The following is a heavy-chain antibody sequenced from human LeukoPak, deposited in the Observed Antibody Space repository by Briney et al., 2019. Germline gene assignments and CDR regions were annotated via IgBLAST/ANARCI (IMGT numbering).Heavy chain of an antibody. Sequence: PGGSLRLSCVASGFTFSRHDMNWVRQAPGKGLEWVSAISGSGGSTYYADSVKGRFTISRDNSKNTLFLQMNSLRAEDTAVYYGIPVAGTGFDYWGQGTLVTVSS. D-gene: IGHD6-19*01. CDR3: IPVAGTGFDY. CDR1: GFTFSRHD. J-gene: IGHJ4*02. V-gene: IGHV3-23*01. CDR2: ISGSGGST.